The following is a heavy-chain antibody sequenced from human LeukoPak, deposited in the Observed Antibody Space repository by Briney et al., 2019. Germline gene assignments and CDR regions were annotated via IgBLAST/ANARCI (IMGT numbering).Heavy chain of an antibody. D-gene: IGHD3/OR15-3a*01. J-gene: IGHJ3*02. CDR2: ISSDGVST. CDR3: ARYGLGAHAFDI. Sequence: GGSLRLSCVASGFTFSTYSMHWVRQAPGKGLDYVSAISSDGVSTYYANSVKGRFTISRDNSKNTLYLQMNSLRAEDTAVYYCARYGLGAHAFDIWGQGTMVTVSS. CDR1: GFTFSTYS. V-gene: IGHV3-64*01.